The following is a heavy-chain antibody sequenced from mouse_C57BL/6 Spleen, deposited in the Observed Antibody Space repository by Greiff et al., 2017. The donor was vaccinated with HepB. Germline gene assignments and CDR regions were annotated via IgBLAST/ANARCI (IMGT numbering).Heavy chain of an antibody. CDR2: INPNNGGT. J-gene: IGHJ2*01. V-gene: IGHV1-26*01. D-gene: IGHD2-1*01. CDR1: GYTFTDYY. CDR3: ARFSYGNDYFDY. Sequence: VQLQQSGPELVKPGASVKISCKASGYTFTDYYMNWVKQSHGKSLEWIGDINPNNGGTSYNQKFKGKATLTVDKSSSTAYMELRSLTSEDSAVYYCARFSYGNDYFDYWGQGTTLTVSS.